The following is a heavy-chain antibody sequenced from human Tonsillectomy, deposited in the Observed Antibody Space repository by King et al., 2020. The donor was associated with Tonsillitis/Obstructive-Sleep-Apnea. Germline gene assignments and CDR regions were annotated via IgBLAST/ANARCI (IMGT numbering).Heavy chain of an antibody. CDR3: AKDFGYCSSTNCYTFDY. D-gene: IGHD2-2*02. CDR1: GFTFSSYA. V-gene: IGHV3-23*04. Sequence: VQLVESGGGLVQPGGSLSLSCAASGFTFSSYAMSWVRQAPGKGLEWVSGISGSGGRTYYADSVKGRFTISRDNSKNTLYLQMNSLRAEDTAVYYCAKDFGYCSSTNCYTFDYWGQGTLVTVSS. CDR2: ISGSGGRT. J-gene: IGHJ4*02.